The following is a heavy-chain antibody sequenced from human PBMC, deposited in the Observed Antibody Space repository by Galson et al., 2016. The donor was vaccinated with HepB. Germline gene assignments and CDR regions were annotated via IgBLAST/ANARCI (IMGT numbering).Heavy chain of an antibody. J-gene: IGHJ3*01. D-gene: IGHD4-23*01. CDR3: AMDRVGRALVTVDDAFGF. Sequence: SVKVSCKASGYTFTSYYMHWVRQAPGQGLEWMGIINPTGGSTTSAQKFQGRVTMTRDTSTSTVYMELSSLGSDDTAVYHCAMDRVGRALVTVDDAFGFWGEGTMVTVPP. V-gene: IGHV1-46*01. CDR1: GYTFTSYY. CDR2: INPTGGST.